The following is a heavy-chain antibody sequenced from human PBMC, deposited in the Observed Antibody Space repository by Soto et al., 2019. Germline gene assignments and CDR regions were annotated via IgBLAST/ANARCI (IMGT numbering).Heavy chain of an antibody. Sequence: QLQLQESGPGLVKPSETLSLTCTVSGGSISSSSYYWGWIRQPPGKGLEWIGSIYYSGSTYYNPYLKSRVTITVDTSTTQFSLKLSPVTAADTAVYYCARHTPAISISDHWGQGTLVTVSS. D-gene: IGHD3-3*01. CDR2: IYYSGST. CDR1: GGSISSSSYY. CDR3: ARHTPAISISDH. V-gene: IGHV4-39*01. J-gene: IGHJ4*02.